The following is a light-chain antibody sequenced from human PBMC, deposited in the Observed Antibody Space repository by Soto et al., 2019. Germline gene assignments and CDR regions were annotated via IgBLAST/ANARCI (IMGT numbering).Light chain of an antibody. J-gene: IGKJ5*01. CDR3: QRYGRSPPIT. Sequence: EIVLTQSPGTLSLSPGERATLSCRASQSVTSRYLAWHQQKPGQAPRLLIYDASSRATGIPDRFSGSGSGTDFTLTISRLEPEDFAAYYCQRYGRSPPITFGQGTRLEIK. CDR2: DAS. V-gene: IGKV3-20*01. CDR1: QSVTSRY.